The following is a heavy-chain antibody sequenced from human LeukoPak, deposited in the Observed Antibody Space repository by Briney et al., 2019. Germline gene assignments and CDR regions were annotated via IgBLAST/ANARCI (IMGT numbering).Heavy chain of an antibody. CDR3: ASLTYCGGDCYYYDY. CDR1: GFTFSSYS. Sequence: GGSLRLSCAASGFTFSSYSMNWVRQAPGKGLEWVSVIYSGGSTYYADSVKGRFTISRDNSKNTLYLQMNSLRAEDTAVYYCASLTYCGGDCYYYDYWGQGTLVTVSS. J-gene: IGHJ4*02. D-gene: IGHD2-21*02. CDR2: IYSGGST. V-gene: IGHV3-53*01.